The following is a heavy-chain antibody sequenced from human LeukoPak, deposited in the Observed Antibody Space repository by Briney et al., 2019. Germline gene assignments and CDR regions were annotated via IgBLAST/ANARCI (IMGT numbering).Heavy chain of an antibody. Sequence: GGSLRLSCAASGFTFSSYEMNWVRQAPGKGLEWVSYISSSGSTIFYADSVKGRFTISRDNAENSLFLQMNSLRAEDTAVYYCASRYCTSTNCYSFDIWGQGTMVTVSS. V-gene: IGHV3-48*03. J-gene: IGHJ3*02. CDR2: ISSSGSTI. D-gene: IGHD2-2*01. CDR1: GFTFSSYE. CDR3: ASRYCTSTNCYSFDI.